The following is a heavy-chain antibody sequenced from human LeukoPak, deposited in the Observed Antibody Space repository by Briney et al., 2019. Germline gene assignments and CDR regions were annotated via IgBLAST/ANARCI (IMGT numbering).Heavy chain of an antibody. Sequence: SETLSLTCTVSGGSLSSYYWSLIRQPSGKGLEWIGRIYTSGSTNYNPSLKSRVTMSVDTSKNQFSLKLSSVTAADTAVYYCARFRIAVAAIYFDYWGQGTLVTVSS. CDR1: GGSLSSYY. D-gene: IGHD6-19*01. J-gene: IGHJ4*02. CDR3: ARFRIAVAAIYFDY. CDR2: IYTSGST. V-gene: IGHV4-4*07.